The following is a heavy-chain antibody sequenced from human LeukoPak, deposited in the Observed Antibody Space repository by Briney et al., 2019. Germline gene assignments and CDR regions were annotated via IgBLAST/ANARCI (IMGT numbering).Heavy chain of an antibody. CDR2: IYYSGST. Sequence: SETLSLTCTVSGGSISSYYWSWIRQPPGKGLKWIGYIYYSGSTNYTPSLKSRVTISVDTSKNQFSLRLNSMTAAETAVYYCARAGTMVRGLAFDIWGQGTMVTVSS. CDR1: GGSISSYY. J-gene: IGHJ3*02. V-gene: IGHV4-59*01. D-gene: IGHD3-10*01. CDR3: ARAGTMVRGLAFDI.